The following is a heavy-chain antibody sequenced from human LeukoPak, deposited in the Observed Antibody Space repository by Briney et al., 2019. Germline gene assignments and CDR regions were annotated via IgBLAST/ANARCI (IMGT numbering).Heavy chain of an antibody. D-gene: IGHD3/OR15-3a*01. CDR2: ISSSSSYI. Sequence: GGSLRLSCAASGFTFSSYSMNWVRQAPGKGLEWVSSISSSSSYIYYADSVKGRFTISRDNAKNSLYPQMNSLRAEDTAVYYCARDGTGYSKYYFDYWGQGTLVTVSS. J-gene: IGHJ4*02. CDR1: GFTFSSYS. CDR3: ARDGTGYSKYYFDY. V-gene: IGHV3-21*01.